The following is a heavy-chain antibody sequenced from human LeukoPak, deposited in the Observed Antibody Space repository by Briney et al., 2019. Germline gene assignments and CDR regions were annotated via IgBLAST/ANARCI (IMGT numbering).Heavy chain of an antibody. Sequence: ASVKVSCKASGYTFTSYGISWVRQAPGQGLEWMGWISAYNGNTNYAQKLQGRVTMTTDTSTSTAYMELRSLRSDDTAVYYCARNDDFWSGYYTGPIYYYYYMDVWGKGTTVTVSS. V-gene: IGHV1-18*01. D-gene: IGHD3-3*01. CDR2: ISAYNGNT. J-gene: IGHJ6*03. CDR1: GYTFTSYG. CDR3: ARNDDFWSGYYTGPIYYYYYMDV.